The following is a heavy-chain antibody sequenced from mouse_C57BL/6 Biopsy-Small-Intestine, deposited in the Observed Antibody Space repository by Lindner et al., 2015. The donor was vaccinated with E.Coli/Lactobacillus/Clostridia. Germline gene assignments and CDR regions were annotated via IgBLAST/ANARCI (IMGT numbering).Heavy chain of an antibody. J-gene: IGHJ1*03. CDR3: ATGPDTAMVNHYYNYMDV. CDR2: IIPVFAAP. Sequence: SVKVSCKASGGTFNTYAINWVRQAPGQGLEWMGGIIPVFAAPNYAEKFQGRVTITADESTSTAYMELSNLRSEDTAVYYYATGPDTAMVNHYYNYMDVWGKGTTVTVSS. D-gene: IGHD2-2*01. V-gene: IGHV1-14*01. CDR1: GGTFNTYA.